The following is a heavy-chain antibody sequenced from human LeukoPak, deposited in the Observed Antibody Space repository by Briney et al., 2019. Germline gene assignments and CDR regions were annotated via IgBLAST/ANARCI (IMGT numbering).Heavy chain of an antibody. Sequence: ASVKVSCKASGYTFTNYYMHWVRQAPGQGLEWMGWINPNSGGTNYAQKFQGRVTMTRDTSISTAYMELSRLRSDDTAVYYCARDLGISGWYAPPLGYFDYWGQGTLVTVSS. D-gene: IGHD6-19*01. CDR2: INPNSGGT. V-gene: IGHV1-2*02. CDR1: GYTFTNYY. J-gene: IGHJ4*02. CDR3: ARDLGISGWYAPPLGYFDY.